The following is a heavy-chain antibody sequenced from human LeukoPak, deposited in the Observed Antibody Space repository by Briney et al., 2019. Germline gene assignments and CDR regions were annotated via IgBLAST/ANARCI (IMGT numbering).Heavy chain of an antibody. CDR3: ARDPHYDYVWGSYRLDAFDI. CDR2: IYYSGST. Sequence: SETLSLTCTVSGGSISSSSYYWGWIRQPPGKGLEWIGSIYYSGSTYYNPSLKSRVTISVDTSKNQFSLKLSSVTAADTAVYYCARDPHYDYVWGSYRLDAFDIWGQGTMVTVSS. J-gene: IGHJ3*02. D-gene: IGHD3-16*02. CDR1: GGSISSSSYY. V-gene: IGHV4-39*07.